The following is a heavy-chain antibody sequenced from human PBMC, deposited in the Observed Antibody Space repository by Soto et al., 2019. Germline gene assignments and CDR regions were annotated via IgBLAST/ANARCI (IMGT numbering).Heavy chain of an antibody. Sequence: PSETLSLTXTVSGGSISSGGYYWSWIRQHPGKGLEWIGYIYYSGSTYYNPSLKSRVTISVDTSKNQFSLKLSSVTAADTAVYYCARDSLGYYYGMDVWGQGTTVTVSS. J-gene: IGHJ6*02. V-gene: IGHV4-31*02. CDR3: ARDSLGYYYGMDV. CDR1: GGSISSGGYY. CDR2: IYYSGST.